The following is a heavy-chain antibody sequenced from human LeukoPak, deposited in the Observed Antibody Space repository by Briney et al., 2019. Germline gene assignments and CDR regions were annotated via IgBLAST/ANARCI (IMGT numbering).Heavy chain of an antibody. V-gene: IGHV3-7*01. D-gene: IGHD6-19*01. Sequence: PGGSLRLSCVASGFTFSSYWMTWVRQAPGKGLEWVANIKTDGSQIYYVDSVKGRFTISRDNAKNSLYLQMNSLRAEDTAVYYCARTAVADTYYYYYYYMDVWGKGTTVTISS. CDR2: IKTDGSQI. J-gene: IGHJ6*03. CDR3: ARTAVADTYYYYYYYMDV. CDR1: GFTFSSYW.